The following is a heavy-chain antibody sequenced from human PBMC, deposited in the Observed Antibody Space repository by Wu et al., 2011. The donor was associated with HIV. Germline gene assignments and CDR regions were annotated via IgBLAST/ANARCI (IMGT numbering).Heavy chain of an antibody. V-gene: IGHV1-18*01. Sequence: QVQLVQSGAEVKKPGASVKVSCKASGYTFISYGISWVRQAPGQGPEWMGWISVYNGNTKYAQKLQGRVTMTIDRSTSTAYMELRSLRPDETAVYYXARDGYCISTRCYDGTLDYWGQGTLVTVSS. J-gene: IGHJ4*02. D-gene: IGHD2-2*03. CDR1: GYTFISYG. CDR2: ISVYNGNT. CDR3: ARDGYCISTRCYDGTLDY.